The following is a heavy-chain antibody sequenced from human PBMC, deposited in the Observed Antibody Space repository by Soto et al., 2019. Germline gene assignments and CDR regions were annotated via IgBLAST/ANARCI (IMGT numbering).Heavy chain of an antibody. J-gene: IGHJ4*02. V-gene: IGHV4-39*01. D-gene: IGHD1-26*01. Sequence: PSETLSLTCTVSGGSISSSSYYWGWIRQPPGKGLEWIGSIYYSGSTYYNPSLKSRVTISVDTSKNQFSLKLSSVTAADTAVYYCARHWRRGGATNILALIAYWGLADLVIVS. CDR2: IYYSGST. CDR3: ARHWRRGGATNILALIAY. CDR1: GGSISSSSYY.